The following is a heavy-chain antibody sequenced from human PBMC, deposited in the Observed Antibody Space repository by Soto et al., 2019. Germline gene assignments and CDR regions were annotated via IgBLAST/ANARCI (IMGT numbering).Heavy chain of an antibody. CDR1: GYTFTSYG. CDR3: ARDWGIVATTYYYYGMDV. J-gene: IGHJ6*02. Sequence: QVQLVQSGAEVKKPGASVKVSCKASGYTFTSYGISWVRQAPGQGLEWMGWISAYNGNTNYAQKLQGRVTMTTDTSTSTDYMELRSLRSDDTALYYCARDWGIVATTYYYYGMDVWGQATTVTVSS. D-gene: IGHD5-12*01. CDR2: ISAYNGNT. V-gene: IGHV1-18*01.